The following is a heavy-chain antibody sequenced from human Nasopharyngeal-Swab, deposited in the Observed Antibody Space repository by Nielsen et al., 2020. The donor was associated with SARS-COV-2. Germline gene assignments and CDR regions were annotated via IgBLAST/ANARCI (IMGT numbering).Heavy chain of an antibody. CDR3: ARGGYSSGWVVY. D-gene: IGHD6-19*01. J-gene: IGHJ4*02. Sequence: SETLSLTCTVSGYSISSGYYWGWIRQPPGKGLEWIGSIYHSGSTYYNPSHKSRVTISVDTSKNQFSLKLRSVTSADRAVYYCARGGYSSGWVVYWGQGTLVTVSS. V-gene: IGHV4-38-2*02. CDR1: GYSISSGYY. CDR2: IYHSGST.